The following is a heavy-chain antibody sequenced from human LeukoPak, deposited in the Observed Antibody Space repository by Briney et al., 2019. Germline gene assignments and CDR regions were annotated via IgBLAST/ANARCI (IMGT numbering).Heavy chain of an antibody. J-gene: IGHJ4*02. CDR3: AKDSGGYSSSSFGS. D-gene: IGHD6-13*01. Sequence: PGGSLRLSCAASGFTFSSYAMSWVRQAPGKGLEWVSAISGSGGTTYYADSVKGRFTMSRDNSKNTLYLQMSSLRAEDTAVYYCAKDSGGYSSSSFGSWGQGTLVTVSS. CDR1: GFTFSSYA. CDR2: ISGSGGTT. V-gene: IGHV3-23*01.